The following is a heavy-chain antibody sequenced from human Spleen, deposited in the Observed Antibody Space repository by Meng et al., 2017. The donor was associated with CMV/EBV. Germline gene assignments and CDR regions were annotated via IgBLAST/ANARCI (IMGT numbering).Heavy chain of an antibody. CDR1: GDSFSGGGSY. J-gene: IGHJ4*02. CDR3: AREVRPSWYFDY. CDR2: IYYSGST. Sequence: CIFSGDSFSGGGSYWSWIRQHPGKGLEWIGYIYYSGSTYYSPSLKGRVTISMDTSKNQFSLKLSSVTSADTAMYFCAREVRPSWYFDYWGQGTLVTVSS. D-gene: IGHD1-1*01. V-gene: IGHV4-31*03.